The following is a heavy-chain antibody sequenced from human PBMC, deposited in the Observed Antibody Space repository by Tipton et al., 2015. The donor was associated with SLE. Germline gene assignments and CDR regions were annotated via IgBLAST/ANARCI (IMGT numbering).Heavy chain of an antibody. Sequence: TLSLTCTVSGGSISSYYWSWIRQPPGEGLEWIGNIYHSGGTNYNPSVKSRVTISVDTSKNQFSLKLSSVTAADTAVYYCARGGLGYSYYYYMDVWGKGTTVTVSS. CDR1: GGSISSYY. V-gene: IGHV4-59*01. CDR2: IYHSGGT. J-gene: IGHJ6*03. CDR3: ARGGLGYSYYYYMDV. D-gene: IGHD5-12*01.